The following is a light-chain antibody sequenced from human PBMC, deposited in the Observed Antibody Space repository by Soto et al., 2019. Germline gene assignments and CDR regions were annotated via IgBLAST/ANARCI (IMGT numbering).Light chain of an antibody. Sequence: DIQMTQSPSSLSASVGDRVTITCRASQSISNYLNWYQQKPGKAPKLLIYAASNLQSGVPSRFGGSGSGTDFTLTISSLQPEDFATYYCQQSYSTPRTFGQGTKVEIK. CDR2: AAS. V-gene: IGKV1-39*01. CDR1: QSISNY. J-gene: IGKJ1*01. CDR3: QQSYSTPRT.